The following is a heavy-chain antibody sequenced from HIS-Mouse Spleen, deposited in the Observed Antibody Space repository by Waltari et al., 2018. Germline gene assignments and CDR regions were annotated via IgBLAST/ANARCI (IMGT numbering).Heavy chain of an antibody. J-gene: IGHJ3*02. CDR1: GASFPCHSAA. Sequence: QVQLQQSGPGLVKPSQTLSLTRGISGASFPCHSAAWNWSGQSPSRSLEWLGRTYYSSKWYNDYAGSVKSRITINPDTSKNQFSLQLNSVTPEDTAVYYCARVTGDDAFDIWGQGTMVTVSS. CDR2: TYYSSKWYN. D-gene: IGHD7-27*01. CDR3: ARVTGDDAFDI. V-gene: IGHV6-1*01.